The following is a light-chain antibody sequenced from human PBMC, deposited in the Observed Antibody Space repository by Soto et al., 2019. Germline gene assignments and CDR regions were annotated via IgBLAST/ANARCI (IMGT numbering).Light chain of an antibody. CDR2: GNN. V-gene: IGLV1-40*01. CDR1: SSNIGADYD. Sequence: QSVLTQPPSVCGAPGQRVTISCTGGSSNIGADYDVHSYQQHPGTAPKLLIYGNNNRPSGVPVRFSGSKSGTSASLAITGVPGEDEADYYCQSWDSSVKDSHLVFGGGTKLTVL. CDR3: QSWDSSVKDSHLV. J-gene: IGLJ3*02.